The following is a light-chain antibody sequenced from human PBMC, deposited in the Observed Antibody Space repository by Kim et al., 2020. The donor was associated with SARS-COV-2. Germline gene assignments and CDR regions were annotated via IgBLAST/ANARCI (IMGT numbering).Light chain of an antibody. CDR3: QNYRSDPLT. V-gene: IGKV1-27*01. Sequence: DIQMTQSPSTLSASVGDRVPITCRSSQGITHYLAWYQQKPGKVPRLLIYAASTVQSGVPSRFSGSGSGTDFTLTISSLQPEDVATYYCQNYRSDPLTFGPGTKVDIK. J-gene: IGKJ3*01. CDR2: AAS. CDR1: QGITHY.